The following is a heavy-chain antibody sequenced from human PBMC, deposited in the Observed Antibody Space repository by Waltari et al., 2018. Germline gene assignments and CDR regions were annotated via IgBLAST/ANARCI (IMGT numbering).Heavy chain of an antibody. D-gene: IGHD3-3*01. V-gene: IGHV3-23*01. CDR2: ISGSGGST. Sequence: EVQLLESGGGLVQPGGSLRLSCAASGFTFSSYAMSWVRQAPGKGLKWVSAISGSGGSTYYADSVKGRFTISRDNSKNTLYLQMNSLRAEDTAVYYCAKSLNTIFGVSLYYFDYWGQGTLVTVSS. CDR3: AKSLNTIFGVSLYYFDY. CDR1: GFTFSSYA. J-gene: IGHJ4*02.